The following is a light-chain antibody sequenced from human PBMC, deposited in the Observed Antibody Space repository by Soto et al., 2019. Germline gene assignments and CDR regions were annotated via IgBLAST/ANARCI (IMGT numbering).Light chain of an antibody. CDR1: RSVLYKSNNKTY. CDR3: MQSIQVPSIT. Sequence: DIVMTQSPDSLAVSLGERATMNCKCSRSVLYKSNNKTYLYWYLQKPGQPPHLLIYEVSNRFSGVPDRFSGSGSGTDFTLKISRVEAEDVGVYYCMQSIQVPSITFGQGTRLEIK. J-gene: IGKJ5*01. V-gene: IGKV2D-29*01. CDR2: EVS.